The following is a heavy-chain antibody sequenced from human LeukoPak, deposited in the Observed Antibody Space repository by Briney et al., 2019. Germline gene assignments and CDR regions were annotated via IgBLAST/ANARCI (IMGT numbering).Heavy chain of an antibody. D-gene: IGHD6-25*01. CDR3: ARAFPPLRTSAAGDF. CDR1: GFTFSSYT. Sequence: GGSLRLSCAASGFTFSSYTLNWIRQAPGKGLEWVPSISGRSSHMYYTDSAKGRFTISRDNAKNSLYLQMNSLRAEDTAVYYCARAFPPLRTSAAGDFWGQGTLVTVSS. J-gene: IGHJ4*02. CDR2: ISGRSSHM. V-gene: IGHV3-21*06.